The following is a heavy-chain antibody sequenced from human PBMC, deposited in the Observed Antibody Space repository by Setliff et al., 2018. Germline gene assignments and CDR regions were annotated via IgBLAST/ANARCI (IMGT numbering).Heavy chain of an antibody. CDR2: TIPNFGTT. J-gene: IGHJ6*03. Sequence: SVKVSCKASGGTFSSYGISWVRQAPGQGLEWLGGTIPNFGTTNHAQEFQGRVTIITDESTSTAYMELSSLRFEDTAVYYCAREGVDTRSSTDYRYYMDLWGKGTTVTVSS. D-gene: IGHD5-18*01. V-gene: IGHV1-69*05. CDR1: GGTFSSYG. CDR3: AREGVDTRSSTDYRYYMDL.